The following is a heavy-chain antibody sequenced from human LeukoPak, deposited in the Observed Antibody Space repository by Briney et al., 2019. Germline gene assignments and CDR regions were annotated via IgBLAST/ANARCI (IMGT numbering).Heavy chain of an antibody. J-gene: IGHJ4*02. CDR3: EREKIAVTDYDY. CDR1: GFTFSSYT. Sequence: PGGSLRLSCAAYGFTFSSYTMNWVRQAPGKGLEWVSSISSSSGHMYYADSVKGRFTISRDNAKNSLHLKMNRLRIEDTALYYWEREKIAVTDYDYWGQGTLVTVSS. D-gene: IGHD6-19*01. V-gene: IGHV3-21*01. CDR2: ISSSSGHM.